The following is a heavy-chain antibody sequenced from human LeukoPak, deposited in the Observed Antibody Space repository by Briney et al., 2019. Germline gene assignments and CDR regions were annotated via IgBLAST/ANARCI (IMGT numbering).Heavy chain of an antibody. J-gene: IGHJ1*01. CDR2: IKQDGSEK. CDR1: GFTFTTYW. Sequence: PGGSLRLSCAASGFTFTTYWMGWVRQAPGKGLEWVANIKQDGSEKYYGDSVKGRFTISRDNAKNSLYLQMNSLRAEDTAVYYCARDLFKLQHWGQGTLVTVSS. V-gene: IGHV3-7*01. CDR3: ARDLFKLQH. D-gene: IGHD2-21*01.